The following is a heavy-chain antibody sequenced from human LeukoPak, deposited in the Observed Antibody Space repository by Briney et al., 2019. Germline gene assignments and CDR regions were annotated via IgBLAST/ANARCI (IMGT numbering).Heavy chain of an antibody. CDR3: ARWEGGMATTPLFDY. CDR2: LYPGDSGT. J-gene: IGHJ4*02. CDR1: GYSFTSYW. D-gene: IGHD5-24*01. V-gene: IGHV5-51*01. Sequence: GESLKISCKGSGYSFTSYWIGWVRQMPGKGLEWMGILYPGDSGTRYSPSFQGQVTISADKSISTAYLQWSSLKASDTAMYYCARWEGGMATTPLFDYWGQGTLVTVSS.